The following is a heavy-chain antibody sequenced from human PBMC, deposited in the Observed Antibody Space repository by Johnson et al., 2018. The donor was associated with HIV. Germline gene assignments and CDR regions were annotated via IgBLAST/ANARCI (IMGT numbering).Heavy chain of an antibody. CDR3: ARDSPGGAFDI. V-gene: IGHV3-7*01. CDR1: GFTFSSYW. J-gene: IGHJ3*02. CDR2: IKQDGSEN. Sequence: VQLVESGGGLVQPGGSLRLSCAASGFTFSSYWMSWVRQAPGKGRAWVANIKQDGSENYSVDSVKGRFTISRDNAKNSRYLQMNSLGAEDTAVYYLARDSPGGAFDIWGQGTMVTVSS. D-gene: IGHD3-10*01.